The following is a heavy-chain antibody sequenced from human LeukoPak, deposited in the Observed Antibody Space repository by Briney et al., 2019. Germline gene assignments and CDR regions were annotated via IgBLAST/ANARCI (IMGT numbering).Heavy chain of an antibody. CDR1: GFTFSDYY. D-gene: IGHD4-11*01. J-gene: IGHJ6*02. V-gene: IGHV3-11*06. CDR2: ISSSSSYT. CDR3: ARDAYSNYWQRSHYGMDV. Sequence: GGSLRLSCAASGFTFSDYYMSWIRQAPGKGLEWVSYISSSSSYTNYADSVKGRFTISRDNAKNSLYLQMNSLRAEDTAVYYCARDAYSNYWQRSHYGMDVWGQGTTVTVSS.